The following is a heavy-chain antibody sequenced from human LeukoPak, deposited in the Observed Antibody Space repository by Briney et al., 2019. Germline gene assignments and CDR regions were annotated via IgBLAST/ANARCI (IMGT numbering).Heavy chain of an antibody. J-gene: IGHJ4*02. CDR1: GFTFSSYG. V-gene: IGHV3-30*02. Sequence: GESLRLSCAASGFTFSSYGMHWVRQAPGKGLEWVAFIRYDGSNKYYADSVKGRFTISRDKSKNTLYLQMNSLRVEDTAVYYCAKESQREYSYGYIRDYFDSWGQGTLVTVSS. D-gene: IGHD5-18*01. CDR2: IRYDGSNK. CDR3: AKESQREYSYGYIRDYFDS.